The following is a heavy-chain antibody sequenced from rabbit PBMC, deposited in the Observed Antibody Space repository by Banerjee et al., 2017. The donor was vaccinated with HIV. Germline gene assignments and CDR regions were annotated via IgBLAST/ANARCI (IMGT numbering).Heavy chain of an antibody. J-gene: IGHJ4*01. CDR2: IWTASSGST. D-gene: IGHD7-1*01. CDR1: GFSFSHSYD. V-gene: IGHV1S40*01. Sequence: QQLVESGGGLVKPGASLTLTCKASGFSFSHSYDMCWVRQAPGKGLEWIACIWTASSGSTYYANWAKGRFTISKTSSTTVTLQMTSLTAADTATYFCYSSASLFNLWGQGTLVTVS. CDR3: YSSASLFNL.